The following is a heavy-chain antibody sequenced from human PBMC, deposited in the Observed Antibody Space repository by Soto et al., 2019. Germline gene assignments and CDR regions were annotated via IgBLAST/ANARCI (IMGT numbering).Heavy chain of an antibody. D-gene: IGHD2-8*01. V-gene: IGHV1-69*01. Sequence: VKVSFKASGGTFSSYAISWVRQAPGQGLEWMGGIIPIFGTANYAQKFQGRVTITADESTSTAYMELSSLRSEDTAVYYCARDGPGIYATFDYWGQGTLVTVSS. CDR1: GGTFSSYA. J-gene: IGHJ4*02. CDR3: ARDGPGIYATFDY. CDR2: IIPIFGTA.